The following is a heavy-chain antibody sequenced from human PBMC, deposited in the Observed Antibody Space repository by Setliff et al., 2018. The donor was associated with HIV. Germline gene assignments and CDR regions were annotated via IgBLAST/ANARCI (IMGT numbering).Heavy chain of an antibody. Sequence: ASVKVSCKASGYTFSAYSIHWVRQAPGQGLEWMGWLNPDTGDATYARRFQDRVAMTRDTSTSTAYMVLTRQRPDDTAVYYCARGGKWGVGDNVLVPAAIFWGQGTLVTVSS. CDR3: ARGGKWGVGDNVLVPAAIF. J-gene: IGHJ4*02. CDR2: LNPDTGDA. D-gene: IGHD2-2*01. V-gene: IGHV1-2*02. CDR1: GYTFSAYS.